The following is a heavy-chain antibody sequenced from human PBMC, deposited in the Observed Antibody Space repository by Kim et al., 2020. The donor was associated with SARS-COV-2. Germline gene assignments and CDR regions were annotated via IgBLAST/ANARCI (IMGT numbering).Heavy chain of an antibody. CDR3: AKMPSLDQITAAAGERDY. J-gene: IGHJ4*02. Sequence: GGSLRLSCAASGFTFSSYAMSWVRQAPGKGLEWVSVIYNGGSSTYYADSVKGRFTISRDNSKNTLYLQMNSLRAEDTAVYYCAKMPSLDQITAAAGERDYWGQGTLVTVSS. CDR2: IYNGGSST. D-gene: IGHD3-16*01. CDR1: GFTFSSYA. V-gene: IGHV3-23*03.